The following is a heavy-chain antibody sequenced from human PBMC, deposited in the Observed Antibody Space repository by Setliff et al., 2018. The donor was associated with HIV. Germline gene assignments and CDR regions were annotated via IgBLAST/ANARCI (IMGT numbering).Heavy chain of an antibody. Sequence: SETLSLTCAVYGGSFSGYYWTWIRQPPGRGLEWIGEIIHSGGTNYNLSLKSRVTISVDTSKNQFSLNLSSVTAADTAVYYCARGGLGVVGAIDYWSQGTLVTVSS. D-gene: IGHD2-15*01. V-gene: IGHV4-34*01. CDR2: IIHSGGT. J-gene: IGHJ4*02. CDR3: ARGGLGVVGAIDY. CDR1: GGSFSGYY.